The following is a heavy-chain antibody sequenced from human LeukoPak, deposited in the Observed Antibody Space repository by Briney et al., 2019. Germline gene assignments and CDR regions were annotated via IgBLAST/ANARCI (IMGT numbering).Heavy chain of an antibody. D-gene: IGHD2-2*01. CDR2: IYYSGST. Sequence: PSDTLSLTCAVSGYSISNSNWWGWIRQPPGKGLEWIGYIYYSGSTYYNPSLKSRVTMSVDTSKNQFSLKLSSVTDVDTAVCFCARSGTSSRIFDYWGQGTLVTVSS. CDR1: GYSISNSNW. CDR3: ARSGTSSRIFDY. V-gene: IGHV4-28*01. J-gene: IGHJ4*02.